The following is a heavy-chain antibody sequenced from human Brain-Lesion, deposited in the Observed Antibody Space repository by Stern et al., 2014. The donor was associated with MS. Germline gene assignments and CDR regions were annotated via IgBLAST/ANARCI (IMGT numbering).Heavy chain of an antibody. J-gene: IGHJ4*02. V-gene: IGHV1-24*01. Sequence: MQLVESGAEVKKPGASVKVSCKVSGYTLTELSMHWVRQAPRNGLEWMGGFAPQDGETIYRQKFQGRVTMTEATSPDTAYMEMSSLRSEDTAVYYGATLSPGAGYNYYRHFDYWGQGTLVTVSS. CDR1: GYTLTELS. D-gene: IGHD3-22*01. CDR3: ATLSPGAGYNYYRHFDY. CDR2: FAPQDGET.